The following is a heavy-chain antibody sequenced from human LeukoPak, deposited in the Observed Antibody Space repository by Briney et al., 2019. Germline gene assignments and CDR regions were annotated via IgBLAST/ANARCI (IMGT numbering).Heavy chain of an antibody. CDR3: ATTDSSGYLEAFDI. CDR1: GYTFTDYY. V-gene: IGHV1-69-2*01. Sequence: ASVKVSCKVSGYTFTDYYMHWVQQAPGKGLEWVGLVDPEDGETIYAEKFQGRVTITADTSTDTAYMELSSLRSEDTAVYYCATTDSSGYLEAFDIWGQGTMVTVSS. CDR2: VDPEDGET. J-gene: IGHJ3*02. D-gene: IGHD3-22*01.